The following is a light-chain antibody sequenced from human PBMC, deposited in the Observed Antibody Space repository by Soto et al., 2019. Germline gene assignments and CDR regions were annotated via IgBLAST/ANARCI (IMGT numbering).Light chain of an antibody. CDR1: QSISTK. V-gene: IGKV3-15*01. Sequence: IVMKHAQATLSVSPCGRATLSFRASQSISTKLAWYQQKPGQAPTLLLNGASTRATGIPARFSGSGSGTEFSLTISSLQSEDFAVYYCQQYSDWPPTFGQGTKVDI. J-gene: IGKJ1*01. CDR2: GAS. CDR3: QQYSDWPPT.